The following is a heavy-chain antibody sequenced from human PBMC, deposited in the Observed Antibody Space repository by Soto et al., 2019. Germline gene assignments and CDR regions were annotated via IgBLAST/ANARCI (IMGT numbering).Heavy chain of an antibody. CDR1: GFSLSTSGVG. Sequence: QITLKESGPTLVKPTQTLTLTCTFSGFSLSTSGVGVGWIRQPPGKALEWLALIYWDDDKRYSPSLKSRLTNTKDTSKNQVGLTMTNMDPVDTATYYCAHSDLYGSGSDFDYWGQGTLVTVSS. J-gene: IGHJ4*02. V-gene: IGHV2-5*02. CDR2: IYWDDDK. CDR3: AHSDLYGSGSDFDY. D-gene: IGHD3-10*01.